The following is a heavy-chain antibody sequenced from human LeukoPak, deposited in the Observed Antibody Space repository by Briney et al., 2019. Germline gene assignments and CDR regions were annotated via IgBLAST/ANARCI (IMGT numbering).Heavy chain of an antibody. CDR2: IKQDGSEK. J-gene: IGHJ5*02. V-gene: IGHV3-7*01. CDR3: ARRDCDSIKCRGSNWFDP. D-gene: IGHD3-22*01. Sequence: GGSLRLSCAASGFTFSDYYMSWIRQAPGKGLEWVANIKQDGSEKYYVDSVKGRFTISRDNAKNSLYLQMNSLRAEDTAVYYCARRDCDSIKCRGSNWFDPWGQGTLVSVSS. CDR1: GFTFSDYY.